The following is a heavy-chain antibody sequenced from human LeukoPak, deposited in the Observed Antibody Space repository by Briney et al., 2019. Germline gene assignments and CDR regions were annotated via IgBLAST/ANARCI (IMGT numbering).Heavy chain of an antibody. J-gene: IGHJ4*02. CDR2: FDPEDGET. CDR3: ARASSQWLVPD. D-gene: IGHD6-19*01. Sequence: GASVKVSCKVSGYTLTELSMHWVRQAPGKGLEWMGGFDPEDGETIYAQKFQGRVTMTRDTSTSTVYMELSSLRSEDTAVYYCARASSQWLVPDWGQGTLVTVSS. CDR1: GYTLTELS. V-gene: IGHV1-24*01.